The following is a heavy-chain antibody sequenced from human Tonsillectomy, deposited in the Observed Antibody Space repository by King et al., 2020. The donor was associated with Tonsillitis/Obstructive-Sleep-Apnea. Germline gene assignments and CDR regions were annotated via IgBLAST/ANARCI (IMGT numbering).Heavy chain of an antibody. CDR1: GFTFSDYY. CDR2: VSGSSSYT. D-gene: IGHD6-6*01. V-gene: IGHV3-11*05. Sequence: VQLVQSGGGLVKPGGSLRLSCAASGFTFSDYYMTWIRQAPGKGLEWVSYVSGSSSYTNYAESVKGRFTISRDNAKNSLYLQMNSLRAEDTAVYYCASYSSSSGSYYWGQGTLVTVSS. J-gene: IGHJ4*02. CDR3: ASYSSSSGSYY.